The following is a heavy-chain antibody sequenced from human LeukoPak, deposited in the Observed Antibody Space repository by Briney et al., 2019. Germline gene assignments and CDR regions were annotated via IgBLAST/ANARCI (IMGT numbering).Heavy chain of an antibody. CDR3: ARHVGIYFDY. CDR2: IYYSGST. V-gene: IGHV4-61*08. Sequence: SETLSLTCTVSGGSISSGGYYWSWIRQPPGKGLEWIGYIYYSGSTNYNPSLKSRVTISVDTSKNQFSLKLSSVTAADTAVCYCARHVGIYFDYWGQGTLVTVSS. J-gene: IGHJ4*02. D-gene: IGHD6-13*01. CDR1: GGSISSGGYY.